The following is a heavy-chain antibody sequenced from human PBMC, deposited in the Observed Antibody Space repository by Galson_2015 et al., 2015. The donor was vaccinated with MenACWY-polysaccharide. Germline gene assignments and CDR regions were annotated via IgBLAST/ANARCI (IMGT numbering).Heavy chain of an antibody. CDR1: GFTFSSYA. V-gene: IGHV3-23*01. CDR2: ISASGGST. CDR3: AKDITGSTGGYFYYGLDV. D-gene: IGHD1-7*01. Sequence: SLRLSCAASGFTFSSYAVSWVRQAPGKGLEWVSTISASGGSTYYADSVKGRFTISRDNSKNTLYLQMNSLRAEDTAVYYCAKDITGSTGGYFYYGLDVWGQGTAVTVSS. J-gene: IGHJ6*02.